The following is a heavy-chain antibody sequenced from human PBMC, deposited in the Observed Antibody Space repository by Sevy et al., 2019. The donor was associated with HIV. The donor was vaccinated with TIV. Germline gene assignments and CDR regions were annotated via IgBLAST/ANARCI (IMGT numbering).Heavy chain of an antibody. CDR3: ARQGGNVAFDI. V-gene: IGHV4-59*08. J-gene: IGHJ3*02. CDR2: IYYSGST. D-gene: IGHD1-1*01. CDR1: GGSISSYS. Sequence: SETLSLTCTVSGGSISSYSWSWIRQPPGKGLEWIGYIYYSGSTNYNPSLKNRVTISVDTSKNQFSLKLSSVTAADTAVYYCARQGGNVAFDIWGQGTMVTVSS.